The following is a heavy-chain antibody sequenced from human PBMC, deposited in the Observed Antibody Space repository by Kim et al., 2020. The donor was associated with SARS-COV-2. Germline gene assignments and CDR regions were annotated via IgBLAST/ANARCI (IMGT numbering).Heavy chain of an antibody. CDR2: IKRKSDGGTT. V-gene: IGHV3-15*01. CDR3: KGGSNSRYYYGMDV. Sequence: GGSLRLSCAASGLPFSNAWMSWVRQAPGKGLEWVGHIKRKSDGGTTDYAAPVKGRFTISRDDSKNTLYLQMNSLRTEDTAVYYCKGGSNSRYYYGMDVWGPGTTVTVSS. CDR1: GLPFSNAW. J-gene: IGHJ6*02. D-gene: IGHD1-26*01.